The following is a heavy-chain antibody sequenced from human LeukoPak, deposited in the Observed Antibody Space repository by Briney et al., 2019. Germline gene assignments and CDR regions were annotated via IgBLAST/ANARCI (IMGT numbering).Heavy chain of an antibody. CDR3: ARDVVRGGYYYYYGMDV. Sequence: PGGSLRLSCAASGFTFSSYSMNWVRQAPGKGLEWVSSISSSSSYIYYADSVKGRFTISRDNAKNSLYLQMNSLRAEDTAVYYCARDVVRGGYYYYYGMDVWGQGTTVTVSS. CDR2: ISSSSSYI. V-gene: IGHV3-21*01. J-gene: IGHJ6*02. D-gene: IGHD3-10*01. CDR1: GFTFSSYS.